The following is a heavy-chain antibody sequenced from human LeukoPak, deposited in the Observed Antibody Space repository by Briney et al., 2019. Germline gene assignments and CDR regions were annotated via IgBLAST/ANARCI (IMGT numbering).Heavy chain of an antibody. CDR3: ARASGDMATYFDY. CDR2: IYHSGST. CDR1: GGSISSGGYS. Sequence: PSQTLSLTCAVSGGSISSGGYSWSWLRQPQGKGLEWIGYIYHSGSTYSNPSLKSRVTISVDRYKNQFSLKLSSGTAAASAGYYCARASGDMATYFDYWGQGTLVTVPS. J-gene: IGHJ4*02. D-gene: IGHD5-12*01. V-gene: IGHV4-30-2*01.